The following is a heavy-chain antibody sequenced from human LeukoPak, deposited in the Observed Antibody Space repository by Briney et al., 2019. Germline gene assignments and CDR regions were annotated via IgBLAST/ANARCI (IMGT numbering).Heavy chain of an antibody. J-gene: IGHJ3*02. D-gene: IGHD6-6*01. CDR2: INPNSGGI. CDR1: RYTFTGYY. CDR3: ARRIAGRLINDAFDI. Sequence: GASVKVSCKTSRYTFTGYYMHWVRQAPGQGLEWMGWINPNSGGINYAQKFQGRVTMTRDTSISTAYMELSRLRSDDTAVYYCARRIAGRLINDAFDIWGQGTMVTVSS. V-gene: IGHV1-2*02.